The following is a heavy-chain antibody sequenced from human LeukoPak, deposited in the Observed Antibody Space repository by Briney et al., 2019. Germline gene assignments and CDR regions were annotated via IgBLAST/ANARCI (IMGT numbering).Heavy chain of an antibody. Sequence: SETLSLTCTVSGGSISSYYWSWIRQPPGKGLEWIGYIYYSGSTNYNPSLKSRVTISVDTSKNQFSLKLSSVTAADTAVYYCARVGYYYDSSGSWFDPWGQGTLVTVSS. V-gene: IGHV4-59*01. D-gene: IGHD3-22*01. CDR3: ARVGYYYDSSGSWFDP. CDR2: IYYSGST. CDR1: GGSISSYY. J-gene: IGHJ5*02.